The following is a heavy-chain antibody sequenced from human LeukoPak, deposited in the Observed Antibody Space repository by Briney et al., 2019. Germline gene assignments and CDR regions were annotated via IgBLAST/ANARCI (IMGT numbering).Heavy chain of an antibody. Sequence: PGGSLRLSRVASGFIFSSYWMSWVRQAPGKGLEWVANIKDDGNEQYYVDSVRGRFTIFRDNAKNSLYLQMNSLRAEDTAMYYCARDPYFDAFDMWGQGTMVTVSS. V-gene: IGHV3-7*01. CDR3: ARDPYFDAFDM. CDR2: IKDDGNEQ. D-gene: IGHD3-3*01. J-gene: IGHJ3*02. CDR1: GFIFSSYW.